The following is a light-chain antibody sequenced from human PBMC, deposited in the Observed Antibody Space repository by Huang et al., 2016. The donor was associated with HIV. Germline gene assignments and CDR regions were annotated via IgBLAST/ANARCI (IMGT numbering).Light chain of an antibody. CDR3: QQYNSWPRT. J-gene: IGKJ2*01. CDR2: DAS. V-gene: IGKV3-15*01. Sequence: DRVMTQSPVTLSVSPGERATLSCRASQSVRSNLAWYQQKPGQAPRRLIFDASTRATDVPARCSGSGSDRQFTLTISSLQSEDFALYYCQQYNSWPRTFGQGTKLEIK. CDR1: QSVRSN.